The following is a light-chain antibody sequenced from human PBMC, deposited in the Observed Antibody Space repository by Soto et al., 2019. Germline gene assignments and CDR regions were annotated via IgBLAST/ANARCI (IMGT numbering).Light chain of an antibody. V-gene: IGKV1-5*01. CDR2: DAS. J-gene: IGKJ2*01. CDR3: QQYNSYPYT. Sequence: DIQMTQSPSTLSASVGDRVTITCRASQSISSWLAWYQQKPGKAPKLLIYDASSLESGDPSRFSGSGSGTEFTLTISSLQPDDFATHYCQQYNSYPYTFGQGTKLEIK. CDR1: QSISSW.